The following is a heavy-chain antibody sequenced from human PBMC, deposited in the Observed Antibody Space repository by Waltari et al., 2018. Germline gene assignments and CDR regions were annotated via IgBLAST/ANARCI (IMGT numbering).Heavy chain of an antibody. CDR3: AREADGIAAARYPFRVFDY. J-gene: IGHJ4*02. CDR2: IYYSGST. Sequence: QVQLQESGPGLVKPSQTLSLTCTVSGGSISSGSYYWRWIRQPPGKGLEWIGYIYYSGSTNYNPSLKSRVTISVDTSKNQFALKLSSVTAADTAVYYCAREADGIAAARYPFRVFDYWGQGTLVTVSS. V-gene: IGHV4-61*01. CDR1: GGSISSGSYY. D-gene: IGHD6-13*01.